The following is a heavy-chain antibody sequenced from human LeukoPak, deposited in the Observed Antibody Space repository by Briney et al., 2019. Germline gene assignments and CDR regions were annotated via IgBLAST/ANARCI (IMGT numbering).Heavy chain of an antibody. V-gene: IGHV3-64D*09. D-gene: IGHD2-15*01. CDR1: GFPFSSYA. Sequence: GGSLRLSCSASGFPFSSYAMHWVRQAPGKGLEYVSAISDSGGSTYYADSVKGRFTISRDNSKNTLYLQMSSLRAEDTAVYFCVRGYSFGPYGMDVWGQETTVTVSS. CDR3: VRGYSFGPYGMDV. CDR2: ISDSGGST. J-gene: IGHJ6*02.